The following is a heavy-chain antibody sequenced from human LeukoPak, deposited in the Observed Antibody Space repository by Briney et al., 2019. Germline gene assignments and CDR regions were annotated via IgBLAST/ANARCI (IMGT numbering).Heavy chain of an antibody. CDR3: ARGEWELVYYYYYYYMDV. CDR2: ISRSSSYI. D-gene: IGHD1-26*01. J-gene: IGHJ6*03. V-gene: IGHV3-21*01. Sequence: GGSLRLSCAASGFTFSSYSMTWVRQAPGKGLEWVSSISRSSSYIYYADSVKGRFTISRDNAKNSLYLQMTSLRAEDTAVYYCARGEWELVYYYYYYYMDVWGKGTTVTVSS. CDR1: GFTFSSYS.